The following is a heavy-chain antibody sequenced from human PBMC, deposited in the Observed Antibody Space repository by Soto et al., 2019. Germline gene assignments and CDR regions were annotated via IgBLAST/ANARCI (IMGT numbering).Heavy chain of an antibody. CDR1: GFTFSSYA. CDR2: ISGSGGST. Sequence: EVQLLESGGGLVQPGGSLRLSCAASGFTFSSYAMSWVRQAPGKGLEWVSAISGSGGSTYYADSVKGRFTISRDNSKNTLYLQMNSLRAEDTAVCYCAKPSYDYIWGSYSDGWFDPWGQGTLVTVSS. D-gene: IGHD3-16*01. V-gene: IGHV3-23*01. J-gene: IGHJ5*02. CDR3: AKPSYDYIWGSYSDGWFDP.